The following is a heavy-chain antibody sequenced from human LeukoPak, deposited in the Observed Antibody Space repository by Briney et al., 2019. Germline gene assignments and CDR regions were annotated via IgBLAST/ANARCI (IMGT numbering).Heavy chain of an antibody. CDR2: INAGNGNT. Sequence: ASVKVSCKASGYTFTSYAMHWVRQAPGQRLEWMGWINAGNGNTKYSQKFQGRVTMTTDTSTSTAYMELRSLRSDDTAVYYCARDSDTAMVIYYGMDVWGQGTTVTVSS. J-gene: IGHJ6*02. CDR1: GYTFTSYA. CDR3: ARDSDTAMVIYYGMDV. V-gene: IGHV1-3*01. D-gene: IGHD5-18*01.